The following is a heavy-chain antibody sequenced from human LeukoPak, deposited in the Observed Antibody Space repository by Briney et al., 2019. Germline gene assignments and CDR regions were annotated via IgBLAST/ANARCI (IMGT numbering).Heavy chain of an antibody. CDR2: IYHSGST. J-gene: IGHJ4*02. V-gene: IGHV4-38-2*02. CDR1: GYSISSGYY. D-gene: IGHD4-23*01. CDR3: ARIVERWGIDY. Sequence: SETLSLTCTVSGYSISSGYYWGWIRQPPGKGLDWIGSIYHSGSTYYNPSLKSRVTISVDTSKNQFSLKLSSVTAADTAVYYCARIVERWGIDYWGQGTLVTVSS.